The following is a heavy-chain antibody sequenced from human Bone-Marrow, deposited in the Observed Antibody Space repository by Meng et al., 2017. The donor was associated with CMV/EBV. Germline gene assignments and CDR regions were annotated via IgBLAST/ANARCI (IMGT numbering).Heavy chain of an antibody. D-gene: IGHD5-18*01. CDR3: ARREILGYSEGLYAFNV. CDR1: GFHVRSNY. J-gene: IGHJ3*01. CDR2: IYSGGIHSDGDT. Sequence: GGSLRLSCAAFGFHVRSNYMAWVRQAPGKGLEWVSVIYSGGIHSDGDTYHTDSVKGRFTISRDNSKNTLYLQMDSLRTEYTAVYYCARREILGYSEGLYAFNVWGQGTRVTVSS. V-gene: IGHV3-53*05.